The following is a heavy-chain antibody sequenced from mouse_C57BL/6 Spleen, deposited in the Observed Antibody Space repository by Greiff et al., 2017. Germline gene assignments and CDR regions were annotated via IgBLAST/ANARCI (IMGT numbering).Heavy chain of an antibody. V-gene: IGHV1-54*01. CDR2: INPGSGGT. Sequence: QVQLQQSGAELVRPGTSVKVSCKASGYAFTNYLIEWVKQRPGQGLEWIGVINPGSGGTNYNEKFKGKATLTADKSSSTAYMQLSSLTSEDSAVYFCARADSSGLFADWGQGTLVTVSA. J-gene: IGHJ3*01. D-gene: IGHD3-2*02. CDR3: ARADSSGLFAD. CDR1: GYAFTNYL.